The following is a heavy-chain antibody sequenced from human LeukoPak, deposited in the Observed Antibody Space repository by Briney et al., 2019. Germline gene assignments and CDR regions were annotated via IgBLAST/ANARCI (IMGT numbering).Heavy chain of an antibody. D-gene: IGHD6-13*01. Sequence: SETLSLTCTVSGYSISSGYYWGWIRQPPGKGLEWIGSIYHSGCTYYYPSLKSRVTISVDTSKNQFSLKLRSVTAADTAVYYCARDPLYSSHPGSFDPWGQGTLVTVSS. CDR3: ARDPLYSSHPGSFDP. CDR1: GYSISSGYY. V-gene: IGHV4-38-2*02. J-gene: IGHJ5*02. CDR2: IYHSGCT.